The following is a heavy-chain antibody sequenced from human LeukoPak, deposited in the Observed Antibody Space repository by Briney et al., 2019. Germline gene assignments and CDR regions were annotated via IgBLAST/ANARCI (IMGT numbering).Heavy chain of an antibody. CDR3: ATGLVIAARQGGDY. Sequence: ASVKVSCKASGGTFSSYAISWVRPAPGQGLEWMGRIIPILGIANYAQKFQGRVTITAEKSTSTAYMELSSLRSEDTAVYYCATGLVIAARQGGDYWGQGTLVTVSS. CDR1: GGTFSSYA. J-gene: IGHJ4*02. V-gene: IGHV1-69*04. D-gene: IGHD6-6*01. CDR2: IIPILGIA.